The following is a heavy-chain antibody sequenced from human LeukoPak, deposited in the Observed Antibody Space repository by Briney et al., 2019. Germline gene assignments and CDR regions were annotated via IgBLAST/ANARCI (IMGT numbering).Heavy chain of an antibody. CDR2: IYHSGST. J-gene: IGHJ3*02. CDR1: GGSFSGYY. Sequence: SETLSLTCAVYGGSFSGYYWGWIRQPPGKGLEWIGSIYHSGSTYYNPSLKSRVTISVDTSKNQFSLKLSSVTAADTAVYYCAKHAPKEGWCSSTSCYTQAFDIWGQGTMVTVSS. CDR3: AKHAPKEGWCSSTSCYTQAFDI. D-gene: IGHD2-2*02. V-gene: IGHV4-38-2*01.